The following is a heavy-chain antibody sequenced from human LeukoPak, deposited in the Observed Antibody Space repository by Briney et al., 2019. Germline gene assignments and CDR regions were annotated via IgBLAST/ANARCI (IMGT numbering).Heavy chain of an antibody. CDR2: IYYSGST. J-gene: IGHJ1*01. CDR3: ARGDSTVTPKYFQY. Sequence: SETLSLTCAVYGGSFSGYYWSWIRQPPGKGLEWIGYIYYSGSTYYNPSLKSRVTMSVDTSKNQFSLKLSSVTAADTAVYYCARGDSTVTPKYFQYWGQGTLVTVSS. V-gene: IGHV4-34*01. CDR1: GGSFSGYY. D-gene: IGHD4-23*01.